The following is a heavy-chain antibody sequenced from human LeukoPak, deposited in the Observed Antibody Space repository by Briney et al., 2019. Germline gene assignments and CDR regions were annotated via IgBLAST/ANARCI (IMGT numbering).Heavy chain of an antibody. D-gene: IGHD1-26*01. V-gene: IGHV3-9*01. CDR3: AKERVGATVAFDI. Sequence: GGSLRLSCAASGFTFDDCAMHWVRQAPEKGLEWVSGISWNSGSIGYADSVKGRFTISRDNAKNSLYLQMNSLRAEDTALYYCAKERVGATVAFDIWGQGTMVTVSS. CDR2: ISWNSGSI. CDR1: GFTFDDCA. J-gene: IGHJ3*02.